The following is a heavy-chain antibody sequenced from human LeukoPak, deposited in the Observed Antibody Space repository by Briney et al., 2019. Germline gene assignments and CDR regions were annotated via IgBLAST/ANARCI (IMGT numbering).Heavy chain of an antibody. V-gene: IGHV3-23*01. D-gene: IGHD5-18*01. CDR2: ISGSGGST. Sequence: GGSLRLSCAASGFTFSSYAMSWVRQAPGKGLEWVSAISGSGGSTYYADSVKGRFTIPRDNSKNTLYLQMNSLRAEDTAVYYCAKDRRYSYGYGPFDYWGQGTLVTVSS. CDR1: GFTFSSYA. J-gene: IGHJ4*02. CDR3: AKDRRYSYGYGPFDY.